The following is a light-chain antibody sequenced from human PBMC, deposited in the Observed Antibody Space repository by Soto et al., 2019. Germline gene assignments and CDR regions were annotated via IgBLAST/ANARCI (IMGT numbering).Light chain of an antibody. CDR2: DAS. Sequence: EIVLTQSPATLSLSPGERATLSCRASQSVSSYLAWYQQKPGQAPRLLIYDASNRATGIPARFSGCGSGTDFTLTISSLEPEDFAVYYCQPRSNWPPVITFGQGTRLEIK. CDR1: QSVSSY. CDR3: QPRSNWPPVIT. J-gene: IGKJ5*01. V-gene: IGKV3-11*01.